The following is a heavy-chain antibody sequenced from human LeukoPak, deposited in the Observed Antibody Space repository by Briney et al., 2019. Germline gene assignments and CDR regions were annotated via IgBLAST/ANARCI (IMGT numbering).Heavy chain of an antibody. CDR1: GGSFSGYY. J-gene: IGHJ5*02. V-gene: IGHV4-34*01. CDR2: INHSGST. D-gene: IGHD3-10*01. Sequence: SETLSLTCAVYGGSFSGYYWSWIRQPPGKGLEWIGEINHSGSTNYNPSLKSRVTISVDTSKNQFPLKLNSVTAADTAVYYCARGHLGLSPWGQGTLVTVSS. CDR3: ARGHLGLSP.